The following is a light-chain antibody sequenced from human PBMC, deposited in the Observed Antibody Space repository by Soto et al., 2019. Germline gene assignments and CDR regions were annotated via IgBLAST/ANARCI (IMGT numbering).Light chain of an antibody. CDR2: DVS. Sequence: QSALTQPASVSGSPGQSITISCTGTSSDVGGYNYVSWYQQHPGKAPKLMIYDVSNRPSGVSNRFSGSKSGNTASLTISGRQAEDEADYYCCSYTSGSTVVFGGGTKLTVL. CDR1: SSDVGGYNY. V-gene: IGLV2-14*03. CDR3: CSYTSGSTVV. J-gene: IGLJ2*01.